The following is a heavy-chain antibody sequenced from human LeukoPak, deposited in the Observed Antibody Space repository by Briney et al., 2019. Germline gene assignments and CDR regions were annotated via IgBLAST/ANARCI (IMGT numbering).Heavy chain of an antibody. CDR3: ARGASSGWYGFDY. D-gene: IGHD6-19*01. Sequence: ASVKVSCKASGYTFTSYAMNWVRQAPGQGLEWMGIINPSGGSTSYAQKFQGRVTMTRDMSTSTVYMELSSLRSEDTAVYYCARGASSGWYGFDYWGQGTLVTVSS. CDR2: INPSGGST. V-gene: IGHV1-46*01. CDR1: GYTFTSYA. J-gene: IGHJ4*02.